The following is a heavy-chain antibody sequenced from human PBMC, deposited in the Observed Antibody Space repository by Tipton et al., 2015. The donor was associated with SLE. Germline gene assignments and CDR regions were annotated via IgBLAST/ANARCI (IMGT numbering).Heavy chain of an antibody. CDR3: AKDIGATVTLFDY. CDR1: GFTFDDYA. V-gene: IGHV3-9*01. CDR2: ISWNSGSI. Sequence: RSLRLSCAASGFTFDDYAMHWVRQAPGKGLEWVSGISWNSGSIGYADSVKGRFTISRDNAKNSLYLQMNSLRAEDTALYYCAKDIGATVTLFDYWGQGTLVTVSS. J-gene: IGHJ4*02. D-gene: IGHD4-17*01.